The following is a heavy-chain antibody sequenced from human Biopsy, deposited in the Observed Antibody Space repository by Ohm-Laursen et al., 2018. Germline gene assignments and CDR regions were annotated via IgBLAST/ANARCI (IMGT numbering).Heavy chain of an antibody. CDR1: GYTFTGYY. CDR2: LNPNNGGT. V-gene: IGHV1-2*02. CDR3: AREIAPWYDSSGYYSFFDY. Sequence: ASVKVSCKASGYTFTGYYIHWVRQAPGQGLEWVGWLNPNNGGTDYAEKFQGRVTMTRDTSINTAYMELSSLRSDDTAVYFCAREIAPWYDSSGYYSFFDYWGQGTLVTVSS. J-gene: IGHJ4*02. D-gene: IGHD3-22*01.